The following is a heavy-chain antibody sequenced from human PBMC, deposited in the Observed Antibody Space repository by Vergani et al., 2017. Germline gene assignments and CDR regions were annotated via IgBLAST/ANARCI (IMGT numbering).Heavy chain of an antibody. J-gene: IGHJ5*02. CDR2: ISSSSSTI. V-gene: IGHV3-48*01. CDR1: GFTFSSYS. CDR3: AKDRGGALNWFDP. D-gene: IGHD3-16*01. Sequence: EVQLVESGGGLVQPGGSLRLSCAASGFTFSSYSMNWVRQAPGKGLEWVSYISSSSSTIYYADSVKGRFTISRDNSKNTLYLQMNSLRAEDTAVYYCAKDRGGALNWFDPWGQGTLVTVSS.